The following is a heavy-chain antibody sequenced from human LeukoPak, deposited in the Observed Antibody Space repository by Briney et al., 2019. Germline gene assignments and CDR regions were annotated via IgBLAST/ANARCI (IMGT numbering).Heavy chain of an antibody. D-gene: IGHD6-6*01. CDR1: GYTFTTYP. CDR3: ATSVLQLVRFFDY. Sequence: ASVKVSCKASGYTFTTYPMHWVRQAPGQRLEWMGWINAGNGDTKYSQKFQGRVTITRDTSASTAYMELASLRSEDTAVYYCATSVLQLVRFFDYWGQGTLVTVSS. V-gene: IGHV1-3*01. J-gene: IGHJ4*02. CDR2: INAGNGDT.